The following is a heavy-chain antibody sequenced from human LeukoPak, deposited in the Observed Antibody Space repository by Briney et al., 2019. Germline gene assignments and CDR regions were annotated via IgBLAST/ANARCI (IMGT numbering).Heavy chain of an antibody. V-gene: IGHV4-4*07. Sequence: SETLSLTCTVSGGSISSYYWSWIRQPAGKGLEWIGRIYTSGSTNYNPSLKSRVTISVDKSKNQFSLKLSSVTAADTAVYYCARDSYGSGSYYPQGYYYYMDDWGKGTTVTVSS. J-gene: IGHJ6*03. CDR2: IYTSGST. CDR1: GGSISSYY. D-gene: IGHD3-10*01. CDR3: ARDSYGSGSYYPQGYYYYMDD.